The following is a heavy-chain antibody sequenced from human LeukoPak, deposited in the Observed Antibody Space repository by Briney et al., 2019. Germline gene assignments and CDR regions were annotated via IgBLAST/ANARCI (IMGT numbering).Heavy chain of an antibody. CDR2: ISKDGNSQ. Sequence: GGSLRLSCAASGFTFSSYALEWVRQAPGKGLEWVASISKDGNSQNYADSVKGRFTISRDNSKNTLYLQMNSLRPEDTAVYYCAGESFDIWGQGTTVTVSS. CDR3: AGESFDI. J-gene: IGHJ3*02. V-gene: IGHV3-30*04. CDR1: GFTFSSYA.